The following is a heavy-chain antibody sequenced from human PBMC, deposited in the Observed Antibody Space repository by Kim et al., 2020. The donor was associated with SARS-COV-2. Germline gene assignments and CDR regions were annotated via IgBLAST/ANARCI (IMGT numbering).Heavy chain of an antibody. Sequence: LRSRVTISVGTSKNQFSLKLSSVTAADTAVYYCAREGVVGATEGPGWFDPWGQGTLVTVSS. J-gene: IGHJ5*02. CDR3: AREGVVGATEGPGWFDP. V-gene: IGHV4-59*01. D-gene: IGHD1-26*01.